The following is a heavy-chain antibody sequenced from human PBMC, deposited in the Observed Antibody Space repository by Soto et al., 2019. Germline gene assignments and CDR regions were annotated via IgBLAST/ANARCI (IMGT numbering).Heavy chain of an antibody. CDR2: ISWDDDK. CDR1: GFSLSPSGVA. J-gene: IGHJ4*02. Sequence: QITLKESGPTLVKPTQTLTLTCTFSGFSLSPSGVAVGWIRQPPGKALEWLALISWDDDKRYSPSLKNRLTITNHTSKNQVVLTMTNMDPVDTATYYCAHRQRTTFDYWGQGTLVTVSS. V-gene: IGHV2-5*02. CDR3: AHRQRTTFDY. D-gene: IGHD1-1*01.